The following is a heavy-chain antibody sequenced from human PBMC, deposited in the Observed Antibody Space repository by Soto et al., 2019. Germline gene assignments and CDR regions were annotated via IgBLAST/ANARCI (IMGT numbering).Heavy chain of an antibody. J-gene: IGHJ4*02. D-gene: IGHD6-19*01. V-gene: IGHV3-48*02. CDR3: ARETGLRSSGWSYYFDF. CDR1: GFTLSSYS. CDR2: ISGSGGTI. Sequence: EVQLVESGGGLVQPGGSLRLSCAASGFTLSSYSMHWVRQAPRKGLEWVSYISGSGGTIYYADSVKGRFTISRDNAKNSLSVQMNSLRDEDTAVYFCARETGLRSSGWSYYFDFWGQGTLVTVSS.